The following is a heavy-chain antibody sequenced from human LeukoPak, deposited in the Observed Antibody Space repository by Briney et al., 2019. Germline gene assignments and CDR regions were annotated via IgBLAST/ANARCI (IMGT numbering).Heavy chain of an antibody. CDR3: AGLGRRITIFGVVMASYYYMDV. Sequence: SETLSLTCAVYGESFSGYYWSWIRQPPGKGLEWIGEINHSGSTNYNPSLKSRVTISVDTSKNQFSLKLSSVTAADTAVYYCAGLGRRITIFGVVMASYYYMDVWGKGTTVTVSS. CDR1: GESFSGYY. CDR2: INHSGST. V-gene: IGHV4-34*01. J-gene: IGHJ6*03. D-gene: IGHD3-3*01.